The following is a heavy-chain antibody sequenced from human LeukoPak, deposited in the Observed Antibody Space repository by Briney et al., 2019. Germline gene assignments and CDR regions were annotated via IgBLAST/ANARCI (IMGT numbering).Heavy chain of an antibody. V-gene: IGHV5-51*01. CDR3: ARHGARRVVVTAKFDY. CDR1: GCSFTSYW. CDR2: IYPSDSDT. J-gene: IGHJ4*02. D-gene: IGHD2-21*02. Sequence: GESLKISCKGSGCSFTSYWIGWVRQMPGKGLEWMGIIYPSDSDTIYSPSFQGQVTISADKSINTAYPQWSSLKASDTATYYCARHGARRVVVTAKFDYWGQGTLVTVSS.